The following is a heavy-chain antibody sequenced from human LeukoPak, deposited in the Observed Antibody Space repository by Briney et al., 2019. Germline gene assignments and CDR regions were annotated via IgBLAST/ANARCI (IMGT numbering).Heavy chain of an antibody. V-gene: IGHV1-69*04. CDR3: ARCITGTYQGFDP. CDR1: GGTFSSYA. D-gene: IGHD1-20*01. CDR2: IIPILGIA. Sequence: SVKVSCKASGGTFSSYAISWVRQAPGQGLEWMGRIIPILGIANYAQKFQGRVTITADKSTSTAYMELSSLRSEDTAVYYCARCITGTYQGFDPWGQGTLVTVSS. J-gene: IGHJ5*02.